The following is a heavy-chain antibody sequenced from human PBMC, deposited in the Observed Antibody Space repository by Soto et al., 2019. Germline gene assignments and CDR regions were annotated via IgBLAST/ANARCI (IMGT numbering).Heavy chain of an antibody. Sequence: EVQLLESGGGLVQPGWSLRLSCAASGFTFRNYAMSWVRQAPGKGLEWVSAISGDGGTTYYADSVKGRFTISRDNSKNTLYLQLNSLRAEDTASYYCAKDQYGSSSWPLDFDFWGQGTLVTVSP. D-gene: IGHD6-13*01. CDR2: ISGDGGTT. CDR3: AKDQYGSSSWPLDFDF. V-gene: IGHV3-23*01. J-gene: IGHJ4*02. CDR1: GFTFRNYA.